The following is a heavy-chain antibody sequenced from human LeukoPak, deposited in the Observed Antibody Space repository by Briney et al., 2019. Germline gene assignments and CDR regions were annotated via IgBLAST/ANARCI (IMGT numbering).Heavy chain of an antibody. CDR2: ISSTSRSYI. J-gene: IGHJ5*02. CDR1: GFTFSSYN. D-gene: IGHD6-13*01. V-gene: IGHV3-21*01. Sequence: GGSLRLSCAASGFTFSSYNMNWVRQAPGKGLEWVSSISSTSRSYIYYADSMKGRFTISRDNAKSSVYLQMNSLRAEDTAVYYCAGGYSSSWYTFDPWGQGTLVTVSS. CDR3: AGGYSSSWYTFDP.